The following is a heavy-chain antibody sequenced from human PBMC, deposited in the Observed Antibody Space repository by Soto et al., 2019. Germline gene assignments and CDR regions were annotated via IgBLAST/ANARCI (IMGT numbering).Heavy chain of an antibody. Sequence: SETLSLTCAVYGGSFSGYYWSWIRQPPGKGLEWIGEINHSGSTNYNPSLKSRVTISVDTSKNQFSLKLSSVAAADTAVYYCAHCSGGSCREFDYWGQGTLVTVSS. CDR3: AHCSGGSCREFDY. D-gene: IGHD2-15*01. V-gene: IGHV4-34*01. J-gene: IGHJ4*02. CDR1: GGSFSGYY. CDR2: INHSGST.